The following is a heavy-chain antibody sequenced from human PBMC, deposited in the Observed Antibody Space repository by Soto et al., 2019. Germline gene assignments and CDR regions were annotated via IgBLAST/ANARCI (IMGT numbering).Heavy chain of an antibody. CDR3: ARGLRVFEWPSPLVF. CDR1: GGTLSSHA. CDR2: IIPFFGTT. J-gene: IGHJ4*01. V-gene: IGHV1-69*13. Sequence: SVKVSCKASGGTLSSHAVSWVRQAPGQGLEWIGGIIPFFGTTKYARKFQGRVRLTADESAITAYMELSGLRSDDTAVYYCARGLRVFEWPSPLVFWG. D-gene: IGHD3-3*01.